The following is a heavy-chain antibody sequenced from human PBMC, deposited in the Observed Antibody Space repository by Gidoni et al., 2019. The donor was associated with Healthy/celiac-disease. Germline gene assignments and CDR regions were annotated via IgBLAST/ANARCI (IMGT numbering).Heavy chain of an antibody. CDR3: ATAGASGYYLEDAFDI. V-gene: IGHV1-24*01. CDR1: GYTLTELS. Sequence: QVQLVQSGAEVKKPGASVKVSCKVSGYTLTELSMHWVRQAPGKGREWMGGFDPEDGETIYAQKFQGRVTMTEDTSTDTAYMELSSLRSEDTAVYYCATAGASGYYLEDAFDIWGQGTMVTVSS. J-gene: IGHJ3*02. CDR2: FDPEDGET. D-gene: IGHD3-22*01.